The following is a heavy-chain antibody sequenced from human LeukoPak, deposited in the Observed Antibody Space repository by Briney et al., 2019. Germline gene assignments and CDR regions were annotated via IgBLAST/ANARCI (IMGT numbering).Heavy chain of an antibody. J-gene: IGHJ6*02. V-gene: IGHV1-69*04. Sequence: SVKVSCKASGGTFSSYAISWVRRAPGQGLEWMGRIIPILGIANYAQKFQGRVTITADKSTSTAYMELSSLRSEDTAVYYCARDDYYYYYGMDVWGQGTTVTASS. CDR1: GGTFSSYA. CDR2: IIPILGIA. CDR3: ARDDYYYYYGMDV.